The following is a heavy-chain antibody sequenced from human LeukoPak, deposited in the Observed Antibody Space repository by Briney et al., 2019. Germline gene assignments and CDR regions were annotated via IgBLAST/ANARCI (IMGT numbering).Heavy chain of an antibody. D-gene: IGHD6-13*01. CDR1: GGSFSGYY. CDR3: ARLRWVAAAGPFDY. Sequence: SETLSLTCAVYGGSFSGYYWSWIRQPPGKGLEWIGEINHSGSTNYNPSLKSRVTISVDTSKNQFSLKLSSVTAADTAVYYCARLRWVAAAGPFDYWGQGTLVTVSS. CDR2: INHSGST. J-gene: IGHJ4*02. V-gene: IGHV4-34*01.